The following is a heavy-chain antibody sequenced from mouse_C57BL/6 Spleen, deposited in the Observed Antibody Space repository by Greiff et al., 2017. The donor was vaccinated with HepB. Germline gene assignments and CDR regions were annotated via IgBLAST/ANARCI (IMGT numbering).Heavy chain of an antibody. Sequence: VQLKESGGGLVKPGGSLKLSCAASGFTFSDYGMHWVRQAPEKGLEWVAYISSGSSTIYYADTVKGRFTISRDNAKNTLFLQMTSLGSEDTAMYYCVDYGKDAMDYWGQGTSVTVSS. CDR2: ISSGSSTI. CDR1: GFTFSDYG. D-gene: IGHD2-1*01. CDR3: VDYGKDAMDY. V-gene: IGHV5-17*01. J-gene: IGHJ4*01.